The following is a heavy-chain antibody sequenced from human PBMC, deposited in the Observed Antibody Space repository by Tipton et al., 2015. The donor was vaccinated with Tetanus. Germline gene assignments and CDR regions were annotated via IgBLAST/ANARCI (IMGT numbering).Heavy chain of an antibody. CDR2: ISVYNGNT. J-gene: IGHJ4*02. V-gene: IGHV1-18*01. CDR3: VVQGAAVRTYFES. CDR1: GYTFNTFG. D-gene: IGHD6-13*01. Sequence: QSGPEVKKPGASVKVSCKASGYTFNTFGISWVRQAPGQGLEWMGWISVYNGNTNYAQKVQGRVTMTTDTPTSTAYMELSSLRSEDTAVYFCVVQGAAVRTYFESWGQGTLVTVSS.